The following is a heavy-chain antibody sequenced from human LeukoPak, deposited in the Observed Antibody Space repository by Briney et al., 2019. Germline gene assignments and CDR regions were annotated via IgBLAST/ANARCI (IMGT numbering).Heavy chain of an antibody. CDR2: IYYSGST. V-gene: IGHV4-59*12. D-gene: IGHD4-11*01. CDR3: ASENTVTGYYYYYYMDV. CDR1: GGPISSYY. J-gene: IGHJ6*03. Sequence: SETLSLTCTVSGGPISSYYWSWIRQPPGKGLEWIGYIYYSGSTNYNPSLKSRVTISVDTSKNQFSLKLSSVTAADTAVYYCASENTVTGYYYYYYMDVWGKGTTVTVSS.